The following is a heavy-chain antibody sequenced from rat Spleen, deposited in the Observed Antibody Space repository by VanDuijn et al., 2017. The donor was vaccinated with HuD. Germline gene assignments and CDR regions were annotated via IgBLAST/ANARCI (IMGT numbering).Heavy chain of an antibody. J-gene: IGHJ2*01. D-gene: IGHD1-11*01. Sequence: EVQLVESGGGLVQPGRSLKLSCAASGFTFSNYGMHWIRQAPTKGLDWVATISYDGSSTYYRDSVKCRFTISRDNAKSTLYLQMDSLRSEDTATYYCARQGEGIVWDYWGQGVMVTVSS. V-gene: IGHV5-29*01. CDR3: ARQGEGIVWDY. CDR1: GFTFSNYG. CDR2: ISYDGSST.